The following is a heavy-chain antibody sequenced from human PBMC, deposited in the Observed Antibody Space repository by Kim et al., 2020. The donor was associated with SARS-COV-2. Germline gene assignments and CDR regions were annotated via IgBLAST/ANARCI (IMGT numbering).Heavy chain of an antibody. CDR1: GFTVSTNY. CDR2: IYSGGST. V-gene: IGHV3-53*01. Sequence: GGSLRLSCAASGFTVSTNYMTWVRQAPGKGLEWVSVIYSGGSTYYADSVKGRFTISRDNSKNTVYLQMNSLRAEDTVVYYCARTSYGSGSYNDYWGQGTLVTVSS. J-gene: IGHJ4*02. CDR3: ARTSYGSGSYNDY. D-gene: IGHD3-10*01.